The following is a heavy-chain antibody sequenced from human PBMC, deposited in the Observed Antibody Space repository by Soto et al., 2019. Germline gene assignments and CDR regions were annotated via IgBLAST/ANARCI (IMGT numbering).Heavy chain of an antibody. CDR2: IIPIFGTA. CDR3: ARGPSGYYYFDY. V-gene: IGHV1-69*13. Sequence: SVKVSCKASGGTFSSYAISWVRQAPGQGLEWMGGIIPIFGTANYAQKFQGRVTITADESTSTAYMELSSLRSEDTAVYYCARGPSGYYYFDYWGQGTLVTVSS. D-gene: IGHD3-22*01. J-gene: IGHJ4*02. CDR1: GGTFSSYA.